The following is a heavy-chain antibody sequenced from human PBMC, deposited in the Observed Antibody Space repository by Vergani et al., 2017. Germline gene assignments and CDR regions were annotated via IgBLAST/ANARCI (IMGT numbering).Heavy chain of an antibody. V-gene: IGHV3-33*01. D-gene: IGHD3-22*01. CDR3: ARWGGYYDSSGYYVYFDY. CDR2: IWYDGSNK. Sequence: QVQLVESGGGVVQPGRSLRLSCAASGFTFSSSSMHWVRQAPVKGLEWVAVIWYDGSNKYYADSVKGRFTISRDNSKNTLYLQMNSLRAEDTAVYYCARWGGYYDSSGYYVYFDYWGQGTLVTVSS. J-gene: IGHJ4*02. CDR1: GFTFSSSS.